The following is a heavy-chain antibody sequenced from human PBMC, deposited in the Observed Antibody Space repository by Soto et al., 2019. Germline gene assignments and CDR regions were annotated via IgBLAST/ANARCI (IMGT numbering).Heavy chain of an antibody. Sequence: GASVKVSCKVSGYTLTELSMHWVRQAPGKGLEWMGGFDPEDGETIYAQKFQDRVTMTEDTSTDTAYMELSSLRSDDTAVYYCAREGGYSYGYDYYYGMDVWGQGTTVTVSS. V-gene: IGHV1-24*01. CDR1: GYTLTELS. D-gene: IGHD5-18*01. CDR2: FDPEDGET. J-gene: IGHJ6*02. CDR3: AREGGYSYGYDYYYGMDV.